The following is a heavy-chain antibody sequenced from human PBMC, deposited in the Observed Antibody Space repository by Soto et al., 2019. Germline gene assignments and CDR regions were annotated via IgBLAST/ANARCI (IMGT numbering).Heavy chain of an antibody. Sequence: QVQLVQSGAEVKKPGSSVKVSCKASGGTFSSYSINWVRQAPGQGLEWMGEIIPIFGTANYAQKFQGRVTIPADESTSTAYRELSSLRSEATAVYYGARDGGRHSGGIDYWGQGTLVTVSS. D-gene: IGHD1-26*01. V-gene: IGHV1-69*01. CDR1: GGTFSSYS. J-gene: IGHJ4*02. CDR2: IIPIFGTA. CDR3: ARDGGRHSGGIDY.